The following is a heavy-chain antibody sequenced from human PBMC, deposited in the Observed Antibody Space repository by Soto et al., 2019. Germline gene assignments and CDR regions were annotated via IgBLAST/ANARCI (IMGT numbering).Heavy chain of an antibody. CDR3: ASYCSGGSGPYAEYFKH. D-gene: IGHD2-15*01. V-gene: IGHV1-69*06. CDR2: IIPIFGTA. Sequence: SVKVSCKASGGTFSSYAISWVRQAPGQGLEWMGGIIPIFGTANYAQKFQGRVTITADKSTSTAYMELSSLRSEDTAVYYCASYCSGGSGPYAEYFKHWGQGTLGTVSA. CDR1: GGTFSSYA. J-gene: IGHJ1*01.